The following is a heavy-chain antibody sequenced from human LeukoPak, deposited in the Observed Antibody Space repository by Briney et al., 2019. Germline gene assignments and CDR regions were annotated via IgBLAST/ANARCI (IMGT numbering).Heavy chain of an antibody. CDR3: ATDLGIAAAGKIY. D-gene: IGHD6-13*01. V-gene: IGHV1-8*01. CDR2: MNPNSGNT. CDR1: GYTFTSYD. J-gene: IGHJ4*02. Sequence: AASVKVSCKASGYTFTSYDINWVRQATGQGLEWMGWMNPNSGNTGYAQKFQGRVTMTRNTSISTAYMELSSLRSEDTAVYYCATDLGIAAAGKIYWGQGTLVTVSS.